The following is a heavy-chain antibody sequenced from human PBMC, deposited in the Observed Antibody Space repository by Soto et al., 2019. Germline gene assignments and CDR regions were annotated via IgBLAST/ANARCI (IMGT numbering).Heavy chain of an antibody. V-gene: IGHV4-34*01. D-gene: IGHD3-10*01. CDR2: INHSGST. Sequence: KTSETLSLTCAVYGGSFSGYYWSWIRQPPGKGLEWIGEINHSGSTNYNPSLKSRVTMSGDMSKNQFSLKLRSVTAADTAVYYCARGQGSGSYYDSRQRAPTTDFDYWGQGTLVTVSS. J-gene: IGHJ4*02. CDR3: ARGQGSGSYYDSRQRAPTTDFDY. CDR1: GGSFSGYY.